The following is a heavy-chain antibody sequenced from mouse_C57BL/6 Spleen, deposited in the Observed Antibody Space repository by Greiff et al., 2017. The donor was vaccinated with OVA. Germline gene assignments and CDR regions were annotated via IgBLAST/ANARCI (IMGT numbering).Heavy chain of an antibody. CDR3: ARRGGYYEFAY. J-gene: IGHJ3*01. CDR2: IDPSDSYT. CDR1: GYTFTSYW. Sequence: VQLQQPGAELVMPGASVKLSCKASGYTFTSYWMHWVKQRPGQGLEWIGEIDPSDSYTNYNQKFKGKSTLTVDKSSSTAYMQLSSLTSEDSAVYYCARRGGYYEFAYWGQGTLVTVSA. V-gene: IGHV1-69*01. D-gene: IGHD2-3*01.